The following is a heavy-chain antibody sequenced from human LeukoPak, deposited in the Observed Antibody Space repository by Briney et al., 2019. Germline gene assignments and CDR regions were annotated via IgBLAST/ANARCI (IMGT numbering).Heavy chain of an antibody. D-gene: IGHD2-21*02. CDR1: GFTFSSNA. J-gene: IGHJ6*03. Sequence: GGSLRLSCVASGFTFSSNAMSWVRQAPGMGPDWVSSITFSGSSTDYADSVKGRFTISRDNSKNTLYLQMNSLRAEDTAVYYCAKSVTAIDFYYYMDVWGKGTTVTVSS. CDR3: AKSVTAIDFYYYMDV. V-gene: IGHV3-23*01. CDR2: ITFSGSST.